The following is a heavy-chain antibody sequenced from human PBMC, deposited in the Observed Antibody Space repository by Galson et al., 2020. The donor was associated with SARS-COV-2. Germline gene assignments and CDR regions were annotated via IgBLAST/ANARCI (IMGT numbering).Heavy chain of an antibody. V-gene: IGHV4-39*01. CDR3: ANFPLYYDSSGQTQQAGY. D-gene: IGHD3-22*01. CDR2: IYYSGST. CDR1: GGSISSSSYY. J-gene: IGHJ4*02. Sequence: SETLSLTCTVSGGSISSSSYYWGWIRQPPGKGLEWIGSIYYSGSTYYNPSLKSRVTISVDTSKNQFSLKLSSVTAADTAVYYCANFPLYYDSSGQTQQAGYWGQGTLVTVSS.